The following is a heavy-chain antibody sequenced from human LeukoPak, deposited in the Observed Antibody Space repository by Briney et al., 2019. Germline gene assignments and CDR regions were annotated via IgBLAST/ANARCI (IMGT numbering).Heavy chain of an antibody. Sequence: KPSETLSLTCSVSGGSISSYYWGWIRQPAGKGLEWIGRIYFTGTTNYNPSLQSRVTMSVDTSKYQFSLGLSSVTAADTAVYYCARGSSSSWYSFDFWGQGTVVTVSS. J-gene: IGHJ3*01. CDR2: IYFTGTT. V-gene: IGHV4-4*07. D-gene: IGHD6-13*01. CDR3: ARGSSSSWYSFDF. CDR1: GGSISSYY.